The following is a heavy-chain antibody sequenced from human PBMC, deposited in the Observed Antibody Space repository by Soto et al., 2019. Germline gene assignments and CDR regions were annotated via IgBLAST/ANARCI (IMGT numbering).Heavy chain of an antibody. V-gene: IGHV1-69*01. CDR2: IIPISDTT. D-gene: IGHD2-2*01. CDR3: ARSQGSSTSLEIYYYYYYGMDV. J-gene: IGHJ6*02. CDR1: GGTFSSYA. Sequence: QVQLVQSGAEAKKPGSSLKVSCTASGGTFSSYAISWVRQAPGQGLQWMGGIIPISDTTNYAQKFQGRVTITADESKSTAYMELSSLRSEDTAVYYCARSQGSSTSLEIYYYYYYGMDVWGQGTTVTVSS.